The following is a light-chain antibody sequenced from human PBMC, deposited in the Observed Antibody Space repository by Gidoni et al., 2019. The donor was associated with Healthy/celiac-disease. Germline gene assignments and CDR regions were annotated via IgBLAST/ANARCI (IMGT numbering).Light chain of an antibody. Sequence: DIQMTQSPSTLSASVGDRVTITCRASQSISSWLAWYQQKPGKAPKLLIYDASSLESGVPSRFSGSGSGTEFTLTISSLQPDDFATYYCQQYNSYSPGFAQGTRLGIK. J-gene: IGKJ5*01. CDR2: DAS. CDR1: QSISSW. CDR3: QQYNSYSPG. V-gene: IGKV1-5*01.